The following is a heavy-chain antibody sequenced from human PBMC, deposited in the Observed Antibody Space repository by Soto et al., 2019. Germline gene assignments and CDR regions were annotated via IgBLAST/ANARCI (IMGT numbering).Heavy chain of an antibody. CDR3: ARLIGEGYSGTYGLDY. D-gene: IGHD1-26*01. Sequence: QVQLVQSGAEVKKPGSSVNVSCKTSGGTFNNYAISWVRQAPGQGLEWRGGIIPLFGTTHYAQKFQGRVTITADKSTSTAYMELSSLRSDDTAVYYCARLIGEGYSGTYGLDYWGQGTLVTVSS. J-gene: IGHJ4*02. V-gene: IGHV1-69*06. CDR1: GGTFNNYA. CDR2: IIPLFGTT.